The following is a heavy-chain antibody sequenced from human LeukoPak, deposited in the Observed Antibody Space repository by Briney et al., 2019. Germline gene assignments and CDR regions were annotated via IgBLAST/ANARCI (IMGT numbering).Heavy chain of an antibody. CDR3: ARSVRGTYNWFDP. V-gene: IGHV4-61*08. J-gene: IGHJ5*02. CDR2: IYYSGST. D-gene: IGHD1-1*01. CDR1: GGSIWTSDYY. Sequence: SETLSLTCTVSGGSIWTSDYYWSWIRQPPGKGLEWIGYIYYSGSTNYNPSLKSRVTISVDTSKNQFSLKLSSVTAADTAVYYCARSVRGTYNWFDPWGQGTLVTVSS.